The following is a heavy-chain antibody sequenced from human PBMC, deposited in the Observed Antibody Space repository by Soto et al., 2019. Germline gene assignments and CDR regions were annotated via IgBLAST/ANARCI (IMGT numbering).Heavy chain of an antibody. CDR2: INPSGGNT. Sequence: ASVKVSCKASGYTFTSYYMHWVRQAPGQGLEWMGRINPSGGNTNYAQKLQGRVTMTTDTSTSTAYMELRSLRSEDTAVYYCARMWTARLVFDPWGQGTLVTVSS. D-gene: IGHD2-2*01. J-gene: IGHJ5*02. CDR1: GYTFTSYY. V-gene: IGHV1-46*01. CDR3: ARMWTARLVFDP.